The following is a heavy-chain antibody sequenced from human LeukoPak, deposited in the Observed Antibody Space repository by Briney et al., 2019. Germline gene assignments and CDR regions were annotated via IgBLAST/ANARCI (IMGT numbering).Heavy chain of an antibody. CDR1: GYSISGGYY. Sequence: SETLSLTCTVSGYSISGGYYWGWIRQPPGKGLEWIGTIYHSGSIHYNPSLKSRVTISVDTSKNQFSLNLSSVTAADTAVYYCARVYYDSSGTYYFDYWGQGTLVTVSS. D-gene: IGHD3-22*01. J-gene: IGHJ4*02. CDR3: ARVYYDSSGTYYFDY. CDR2: IYHSGSI. V-gene: IGHV4-38-2*02.